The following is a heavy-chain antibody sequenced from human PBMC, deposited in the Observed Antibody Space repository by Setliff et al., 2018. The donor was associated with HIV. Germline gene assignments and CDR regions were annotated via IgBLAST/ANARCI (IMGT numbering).Heavy chain of an antibody. V-gene: IGHV1-2*02. CDR1: GYTFTSYY. CDR2: INPNSGGT. Sequence: ASVKVSCKASGYTFTSYYMHWVRQAPGQGLEWMGWINPNSGGTNYAQKFQGRVTMTRDTSISTAYMELSRLRSDDTAVYYCARDFAGYDILTGYTPRYAFDIWGQGTMVTVSS. D-gene: IGHD3-9*01. CDR3: ARDFAGYDILTGYTPRYAFDI. J-gene: IGHJ3*02.